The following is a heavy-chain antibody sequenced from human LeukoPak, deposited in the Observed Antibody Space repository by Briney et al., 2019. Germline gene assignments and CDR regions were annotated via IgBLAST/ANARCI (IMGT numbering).Heavy chain of an antibody. Sequence: PSETLSLTCTVSGGSISSDSYYWSWIRQPPGKGLEWIGYIYYSGSTNYNPSLKSRVTISVDTSKNQFSLKLSSVTAADTAVYYCAREDRITGTTRRRLNNWFGPWGQGTLVTVSS. CDR2: IYYSGST. CDR3: AREDRITGTTRRRLNNWFGP. J-gene: IGHJ5*02. V-gene: IGHV4-61*01. CDR1: GGSISSDSYY. D-gene: IGHD1-20*01.